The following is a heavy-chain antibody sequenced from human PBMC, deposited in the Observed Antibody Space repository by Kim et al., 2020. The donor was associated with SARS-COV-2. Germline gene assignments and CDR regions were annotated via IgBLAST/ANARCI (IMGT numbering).Heavy chain of an antibody. CDR2: GAAT. CDR3: AKTGQLDY. V-gene: IGHV3-23*01. Sequence: GAATYYADSGGGRFTISRDNSKNTLSLQMNSLRAEDTALYYCAKTGQLDYWGQGTLVTVSS. D-gene: IGHD6-13*01. J-gene: IGHJ4*02.